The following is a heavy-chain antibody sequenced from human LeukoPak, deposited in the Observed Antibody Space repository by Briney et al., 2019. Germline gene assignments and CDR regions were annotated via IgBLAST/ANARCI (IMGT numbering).Heavy chain of an antibody. CDR1: GYSISSGYY. CDR3: ARGRYGDLFSYYYYYYMDV. Sequence: PSETLSLTCTVSGYSISSGYYWGWIRQPPGKGLEWTGSIDHSGSTNYNPSLKSRVTISVDTSKNQFSLKLSSVTAADTAVYYCARGRYGDLFSYYYYYYMDVWGKGTTVTVSS. D-gene: IGHD4-17*01. J-gene: IGHJ6*03. V-gene: IGHV4-38-2*02. CDR2: IDHSGST.